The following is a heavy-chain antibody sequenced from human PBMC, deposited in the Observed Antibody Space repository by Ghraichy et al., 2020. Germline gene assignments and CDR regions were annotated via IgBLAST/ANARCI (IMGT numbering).Heavy chain of an antibody. CDR3: ARATESISSSCFDH. V-gene: IGHV6-1*01. CDR2: TYYRSKWYN. J-gene: IGHJ4*02. CDR1: GDTVSSNGAT. D-gene: IGHD6-6*01. Sequence: SQTLSLTCAISGDTVSSNGATWHWIRQSPSRGLEWLGRTYYRSKWYNDYAVSVKSRITINPDTSKNHFSLQLDSVTPEDSAVYYCARATESISSSCFDHWGQGTLVTVSS.